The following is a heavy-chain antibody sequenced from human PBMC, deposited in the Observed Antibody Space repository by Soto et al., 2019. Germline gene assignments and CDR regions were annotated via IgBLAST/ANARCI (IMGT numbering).Heavy chain of an antibody. Sequence: QVQLQESGPGLVKPSETLSLTCTVSGGSISSYYWSWIRQPPGKGLEWIGYIYYSGSTNYNPSLKSRVTISVDTSKSQFSLKLSSVTAADTAVYYCARVYCSGGSCYDRFDYWGQGSLVTVSS. D-gene: IGHD2-15*01. CDR1: GGSISSYY. CDR3: ARVYCSGGSCYDRFDY. J-gene: IGHJ4*02. V-gene: IGHV4-59*01. CDR2: IYYSGST.